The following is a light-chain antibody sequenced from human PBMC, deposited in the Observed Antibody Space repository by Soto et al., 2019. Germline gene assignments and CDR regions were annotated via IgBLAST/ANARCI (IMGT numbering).Light chain of an antibody. V-gene: IGLV2-11*01. J-gene: IGLJ2*01. CDR2: DVS. CDR3: CSSAGSYTSV. CDR1: SSDVGGYNY. Sequence: QSALTQPRSVSGSPGQSVTISCTGTSSDVGGYNYVSWYQQHPGKAPKLMIYDVSKRPSGVPDRFSGSKSGSTASLTISGLQAEAAAEYYCCSSAGSYTSVFGGGTKLTVL.